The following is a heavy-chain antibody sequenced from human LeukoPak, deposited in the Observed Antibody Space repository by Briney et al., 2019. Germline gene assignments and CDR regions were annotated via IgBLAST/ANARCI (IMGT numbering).Heavy chain of an antibody. CDR3: AFIVLSPYYDFWSGYQRDVDY. Sequence: SETLSLTCAVYGGSFSGYYWSWIRQPPGKGLEWIGEINHSGSTNYNPSLKSRVTISVDTSKNQFSLKLSSVTAADTAVYYCAFIVLSPYYDFWSGYQRDVDYWGQGTLVTVSS. V-gene: IGHV4-34*01. D-gene: IGHD3-3*01. J-gene: IGHJ4*02. CDR1: GGSFSGYY. CDR2: INHSGST.